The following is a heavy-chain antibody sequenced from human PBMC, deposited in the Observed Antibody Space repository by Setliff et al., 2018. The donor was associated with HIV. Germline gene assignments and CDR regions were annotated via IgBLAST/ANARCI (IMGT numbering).Heavy chain of an antibody. V-gene: IGHV3-11*04. J-gene: IGHJ3*02. Sequence: GGSLRLSCAASGFTFSDYYMTWIRQAPGKGLEWVSYISSTSSTIYYADSVKGRFTISRDNTKNTLYLQMNSLRAEDTAVYYCARPTGYSSSWYPLDAFDIWGQGTMVTVSS. CDR1: GFTFSDYY. CDR3: ARPTGYSSSWYPLDAFDI. CDR2: ISSTSSTI. D-gene: IGHD6-13*01.